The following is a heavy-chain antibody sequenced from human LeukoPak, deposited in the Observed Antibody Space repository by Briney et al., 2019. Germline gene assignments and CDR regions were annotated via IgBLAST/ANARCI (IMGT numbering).Heavy chain of an antibody. CDR1: VYTFTDYY. Sequence: ASVYVSCKASVYTFTDYYMHWVRQAPGQGLEWMGWLNPNSGDTNYAQKCQGRVSMTRDTSISTAYMDLSDLRSDDTAVYYCARVRKIEMTTMSGGSDYWGQGTLVTVSS. CDR3: ARVRKIEMTTMSGGSDY. D-gene: IGHD5-24*01. V-gene: IGHV1-2*02. J-gene: IGHJ4*02. CDR2: LNPNSGDT.